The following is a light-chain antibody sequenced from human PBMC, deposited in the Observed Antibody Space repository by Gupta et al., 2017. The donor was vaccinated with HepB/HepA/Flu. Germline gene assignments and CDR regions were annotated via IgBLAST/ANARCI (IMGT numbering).Light chain of an antibody. CDR1: QSVSNW. CDR3: QQYNSHSGT. J-gene: IGKJ1*01. V-gene: IGKV1-5*03. CDR2: KSS. Sequence: DIQMTQSPSTLSASVGDRVTITCRASQSVSNWLAWYQQKPGQVPKLLIQKSSILESGVPSRFSGSGSGTEFTLTISSLQPDDFATYYCQQYNSHSGTFGQGTKVEIK.